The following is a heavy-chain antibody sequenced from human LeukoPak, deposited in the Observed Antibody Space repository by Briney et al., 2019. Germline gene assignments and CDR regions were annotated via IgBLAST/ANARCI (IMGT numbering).Heavy chain of an antibody. J-gene: IGHJ2*01. Sequence: PGGSLRLSCAASGFTFSSYWMHWVRQAPGKGLVWVSRINSDGSSTSYADSVKGRFTISRDNAKNTLYLQMNSLRAEDTAVYYCARDLSRPYSSSLSSWYFDLWGRGTLVTVSS. CDR2: INSDGSST. D-gene: IGHD6-13*01. CDR3: ARDLSRPYSSSLSSWYFDL. CDR1: GFTFSSYW. V-gene: IGHV3-74*01.